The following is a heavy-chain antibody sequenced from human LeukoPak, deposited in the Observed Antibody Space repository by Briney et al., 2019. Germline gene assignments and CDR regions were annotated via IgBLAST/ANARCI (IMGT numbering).Heavy chain of an antibody. D-gene: IGHD4-17*01. CDR3: TTYKVTTAFDL. J-gene: IGHJ2*01. CDR1: GFTFSDHY. CDR2: IKSKIDGETT. V-gene: IGHV3-15*01. Sequence: GGSLRLSCAASGFTFSDHYMDWVRQAPGKGLEWVGRIKSKIDGETTDYTEPVKGRFTISRDVSKNTLYLQMNSLKSEDTAVYYCTTYKVTTAFDLWGRGTLVTVSS.